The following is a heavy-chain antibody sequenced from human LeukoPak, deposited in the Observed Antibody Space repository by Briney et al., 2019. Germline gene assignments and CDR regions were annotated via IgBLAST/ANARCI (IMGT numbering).Heavy chain of an antibody. CDR2: VNPSGGAT. CDR1: GYTFTSYY. Sequence: GASVKVSCKASGYTFTSYYIHWVRQAPGQGLEWMGIVNPSGGATSYAQEFQGRVTMTRDTSTATVYMELSSLRSGDTAVYYCARDVGATYHFDYWGQGTVVTVSS. D-gene: IGHD1-26*01. J-gene: IGHJ4*02. CDR3: ARDVGATYHFDY. V-gene: IGHV1-46*01.